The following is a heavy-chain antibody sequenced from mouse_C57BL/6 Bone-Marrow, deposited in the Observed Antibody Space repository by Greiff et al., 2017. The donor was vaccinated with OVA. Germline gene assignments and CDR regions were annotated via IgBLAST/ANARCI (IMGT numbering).Heavy chain of an antibody. CDR2: IYPRSGNT. Sequence: QVQLKESGAELARPGASVKLSCKASGYTFTSYGISWVKQRTGQGLEWIGEIYPRSGNTYYNEKFKGKATLTADKSSSTAYMELRSLTSEDSAVYFCARELNWDAFAYWGQGTLVTVSA. V-gene: IGHV1-81*01. J-gene: IGHJ3*01. CDR1: GYTFTSYG. D-gene: IGHD4-1*01. CDR3: ARELNWDAFAY.